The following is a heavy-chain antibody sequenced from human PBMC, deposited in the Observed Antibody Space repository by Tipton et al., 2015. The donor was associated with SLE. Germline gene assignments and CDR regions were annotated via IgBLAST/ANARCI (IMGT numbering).Heavy chain of an antibody. CDR3: TREDYYHNSGAFDY. Sequence: SLRLSCAASGFTFSSYWMHWVRQVPGKGLVWVSRINGDGTATTYADSVEGRFTISRDNAKNTLYLQMNNLRAEDTAIYYCTREDYYHNSGAFDYWGQGTPVTVSS. D-gene: IGHD3-22*01. V-gene: IGHV3-74*03. CDR1: GFTFSSYW. J-gene: IGHJ4*02. CDR2: INGDGTAT.